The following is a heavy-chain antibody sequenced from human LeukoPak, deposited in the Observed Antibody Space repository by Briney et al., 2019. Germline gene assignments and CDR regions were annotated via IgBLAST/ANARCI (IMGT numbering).Heavy chain of an antibody. Sequence: ASVKVSCKASVYTFTSYYMHWVRQAPGQGLEWMGIINPSGGSTSYAQKFQGRVTMTRDTSTSTVYMELSSLRSEDTAVYYCARNGPIAAACPAGMVEYYFDYWGQGTLVTVSS. CDR1: VYTFTSYY. V-gene: IGHV1-46*01. D-gene: IGHD6-13*01. CDR2: INPSGGST. CDR3: ARNGPIAAACPAGMVEYYFDY. J-gene: IGHJ4*02.